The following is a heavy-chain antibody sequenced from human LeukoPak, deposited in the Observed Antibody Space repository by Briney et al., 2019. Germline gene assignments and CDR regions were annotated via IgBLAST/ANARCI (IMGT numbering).Heavy chain of an antibody. D-gene: IGHD3-3*02. V-gene: IGHV3-48*03. Sequence: PGGSLRLSCEASGFTFSNYEMNWVRQAPGKGLERVSYIGSSGRIIYYADSVKGRFTISRDNARNSLYLQMNSLRAEDTAIYYCARDISAVVHSGYFDSWGQGTLVIVSS. CDR1: GFTFSNYE. CDR2: IGSSGRII. J-gene: IGHJ4*02. CDR3: ARDISAVVHSGYFDS.